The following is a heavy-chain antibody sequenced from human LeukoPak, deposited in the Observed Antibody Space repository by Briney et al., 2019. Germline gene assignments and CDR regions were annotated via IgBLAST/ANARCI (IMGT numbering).Heavy chain of an antibody. V-gene: IGHV3-7*04. CDR1: GFTFSSYW. CDR2: IKQDGSEK. Sequence: GGSLRLSCAASGFTFSSYWMSWVRQAPGKGLEWVANIKQDGSEKYYVDSVKGRFTISRDNAKNSLYLQMNSLRAEDTAVYCCARGPVVPAGWYLDYWGQGTLVTVSS. D-gene: IGHD2-2*01. J-gene: IGHJ4*02. CDR3: ARGPVVPAGWYLDY.